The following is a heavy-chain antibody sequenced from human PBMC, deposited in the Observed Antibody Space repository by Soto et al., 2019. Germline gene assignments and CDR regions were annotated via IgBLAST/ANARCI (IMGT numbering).Heavy chain of an antibody. Sequence: QVHLQQWGAGLLKPSETLSLTCAVYGGSFSGYYWSWIRQPPGKGLEWIGEINHSGSTNYNPSLKSRVTISVDTSKNQFSLKLSSVTAADTAVYFCANTYYNFWSGFYRGYYFDFCGQGTLVSVSS. V-gene: IGHV4-34*01. J-gene: IGHJ4*02. CDR2: INHSGST. D-gene: IGHD3-3*01. CDR3: ANTYYNFWSGFYRGYYFDF. CDR1: GGSFSGYY.